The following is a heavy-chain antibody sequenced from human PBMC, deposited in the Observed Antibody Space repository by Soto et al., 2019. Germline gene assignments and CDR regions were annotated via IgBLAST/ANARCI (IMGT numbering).Heavy chain of an antibody. Sequence: KQSQTLSLTCAISGDSVSSNSAAWNWIRQSPSRGLEWLGRTYYRSKWYNDYAVSVKSRITINPDTSKNQFSLQLNSVTPEDTAVYYCARERIVATIDYYYYYGMDVWGQGTTVTVSS. CDR3: ARERIVATIDYYYYYGMDV. V-gene: IGHV6-1*01. J-gene: IGHJ6*02. D-gene: IGHD5-12*01. CDR1: GDSVSSNSAA. CDR2: TYYRSKWYN.